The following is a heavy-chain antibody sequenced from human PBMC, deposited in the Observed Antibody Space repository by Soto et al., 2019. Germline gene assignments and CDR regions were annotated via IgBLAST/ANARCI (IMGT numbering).Heavy chain of an antibody. V-gene: IGHV6-1*01. J-gene: IGHJ6*02. CDR2: AYYRSKWYN. Sequence: QTLSLTCAISGDSVSSNSAAWNWIRQSPSRGLEWLGRAYYRSKWYNDYAVSVKSRITINPDTSKNQFSLQLNSVTPEDTAVYYCAREPDIVVVPTYGMDVWGQGTTVTVSS. D-gene: IGHD2-2*01. CDR1: GDSVSSNSAA. CDR3: AREPDIVVVPTYGMDV.